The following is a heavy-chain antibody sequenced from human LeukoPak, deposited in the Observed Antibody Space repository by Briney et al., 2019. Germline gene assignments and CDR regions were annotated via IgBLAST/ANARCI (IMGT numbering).Heavy chain of an antibody. V-gene: IGHV3-30*02. CDR2: IRYDGNIK. CDR3: VKDNPLDY. Sequence: GGSLRLSCAASGFTFSNYGMLWVRQAPGKGLEWVAFIRYDGNIKYYADSLKGRFTISRDNSKNTLYLQMNSLTSDDTALYYCVKDNPLDYWGQGTLVTVSS. CDR1: GFTFSNYG. D-gene: IGHD1-14*01. J-gene: IGHJ4*02.